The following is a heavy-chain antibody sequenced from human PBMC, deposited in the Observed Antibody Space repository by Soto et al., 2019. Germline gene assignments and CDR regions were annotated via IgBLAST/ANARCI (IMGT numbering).Heavy chain of an antibody. Sequence: GGSLRLSCAASGFTFSSYAMSWVRQAPGKGLEWVSAISGSGGSTYYADSVKGRFTISRDNSKNTLYLQMNSLRAEDTAVYYCAKGEVSNYSAYYYGMDVWGQGATVTVSS. D-gene: IGHD4-4*01. J-gene: IGHJ6*02. CDR2: ISGSGGST. V-gene: IGHV3-23*01. CDR1: GFTFSSYA. CDR3: AKGEVSNYSAYYYGMDV.